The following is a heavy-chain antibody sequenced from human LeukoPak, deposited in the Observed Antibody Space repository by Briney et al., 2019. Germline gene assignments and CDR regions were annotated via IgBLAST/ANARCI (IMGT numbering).Heavy chain of an antibody. Sequence: GGSLRLSCAASGFTFSGFWMHWVRQAPGKGLVWVSCISFDGSDATYADSVKGRFTISRDNAKNSLYVQMNSLRAEDTAVYYCARDLYYYDSSGGDYWGQGTLVAVSS. CDR3: ARDLYYYDSSGGDY. CDR2: ISFDGSDA. J-gene: IGHJ4*02. CDR1: GFTFSGFW. V-gene: IGHV3-74*01. D-gene: IGHD3-22*01.